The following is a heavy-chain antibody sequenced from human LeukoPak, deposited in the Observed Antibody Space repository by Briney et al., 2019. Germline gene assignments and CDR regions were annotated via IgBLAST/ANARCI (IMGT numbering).Heavy chain of an antibody. Sequence: HAGGSLRLSCAASGFTFNNYGMHWVRQAPGKGLEWVAFIRYDGSNKYYADSVKGRFTISRDNSKNTLYLQMNSLRTEDTAVYYCARRATTERGHSYGLDFWGQGTLVTVSS. CDR3: ARRATTERGHSYGLDF. D-gene: IGHD5-18*01. J-gene: IGHJ4*02. CDR1: GFTFNNYG. V-gene: IGHV3-30*02. CDR2: IRYDGSNK.